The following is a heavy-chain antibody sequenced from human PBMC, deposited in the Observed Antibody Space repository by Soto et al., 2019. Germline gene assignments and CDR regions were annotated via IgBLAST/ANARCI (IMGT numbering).Heavy chain of an antibody. CDR3: AKDGIRYCSGGSCSAFGY. Sequence: EVQLLESGGGLVQPGGSLRLSCAASGFTFSSYAMSWVRQAPGKGLEWVSAISGSGGSTYYADSVKGRFTISRDNSKNTLYLQMNSLGAEDTAVYYWAKDGIRYCSGGSCSAFGYWGQGTLVTVSS. J-gene: IGHJ4*02. CDR2: ISGSGGST. V-gene: IGHV3-23*01. CDR1: GFTFSSYA. D-gene: IGHD2-15*01.